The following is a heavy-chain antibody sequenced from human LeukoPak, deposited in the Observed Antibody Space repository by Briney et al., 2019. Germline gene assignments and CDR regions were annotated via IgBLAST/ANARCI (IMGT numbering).Heavy chain of an antibody. D-gene: IGHD3-3*01. J-gene: IGHJ4*02. CDR2: ISSSSSYI. Sequence: GGSLRLSCAASGFTFSSYSMNWVRQAPGKGLEWVSSISSSSSYIYYADSVKGRFTISRDNAKNTLYLQMNSLRAEDTAVYYCARDRWREYYFDYWGQGTLVTVSS. CDR3: ARDRWREYYFDY. V-gene: IGHV3-21*01. CDR1: GFTFSSYS.